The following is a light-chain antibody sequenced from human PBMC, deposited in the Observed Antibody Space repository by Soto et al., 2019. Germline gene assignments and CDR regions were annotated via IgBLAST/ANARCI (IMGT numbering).Light chain of an antibody. J-gene: IGLJ1*01. CDR1: SSEVGGYNY. CDR2: DVS. Sequence: QSVLTQPASVSGSPGQSITISCTGTSSEVGGYNYVSWYQQHPGKAPKLMIYDVSNRPSGVSNRFSGSKSGNTASLTISGLQAEDEADYYCSSYTSSGTPVFGTGTKVTVL. V-gene: IGLV2-14*01. CDR3: SSYTSSGTPV.